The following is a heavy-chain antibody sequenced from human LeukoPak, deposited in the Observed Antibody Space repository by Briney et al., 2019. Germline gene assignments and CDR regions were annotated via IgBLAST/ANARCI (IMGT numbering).Heavy chain of an antibody. V-gene: IGHV3-23*01. CDR3: AKDFKVVATQLAPPDAFDI. CDR1: GFTFSSYA. Sequence: GGSLRLSCAASGFTFSSYAMSWVRQAPGKGLEWVSATSGSGGSTYYADSVKGRFTISRDNSKNTLYLQMNSLRAEDTAVYYCAKDFKVVATQLAPPDAFDIWGQGTMVTVSS. J-gene: IGHJ3*02. D-gene: IGHD5-12*01. CDR2: TSGSGGST.